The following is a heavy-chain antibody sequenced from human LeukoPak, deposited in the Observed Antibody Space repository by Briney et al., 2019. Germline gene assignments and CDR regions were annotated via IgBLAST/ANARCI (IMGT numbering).Heavy chain of an antibody. CDR2: IIPIFGTA. Sequence: GASVKVSCKASGGTFSSYAISWVRQAPGQGLEWMGGIIPIFGTANYAQKFQGRVTITTDVSTSTAYMELSSLRSEDTAVYYCARIAKYCSSTSCYTSAVNWYFDLWGRGTLVTVSS. J-gene: IGHJ2*01. V-gene: IGHV1-69*05. CDR3: ARIAKYCSSTSCYTSAVNWYFDL. CDR1: GGTFSSYA. D-gene: IGHD2-2*02.